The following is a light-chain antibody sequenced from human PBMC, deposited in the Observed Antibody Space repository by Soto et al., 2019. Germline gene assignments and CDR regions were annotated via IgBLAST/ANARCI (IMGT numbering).Light chain of an antibody. Sequence: QSALTQPASVSGSPGQSITISCTGTSSDVGSYNYVSWYQQYPGKAPKLMIYDVSNRPSGVSYRFSGSKSGNTASLTISGLQAEDEADYYWSSYTTSSTHVVFGGGTKVTVL. J-gene: IGLJ2*01. CDR1: SSDVGSYNY. CDR2: DVS. CDR3: SSYTTSSTHVV. V-gene: IGLV2-14*01.